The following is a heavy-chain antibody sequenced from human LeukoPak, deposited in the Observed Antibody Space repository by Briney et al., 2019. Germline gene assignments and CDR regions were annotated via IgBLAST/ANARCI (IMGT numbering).Heavy chain of an antibody. CDR3: XXXHGLAFGVVSAFDI. Sequence: SETLSLTCTVSGGSISSYYWSWIRQPPGKGLEWIGYIYYSGSTNYNPSLKSRVTISVDTSKNQFSLKLSSVTAADTAVYYCXXXHGLAFGVVSAFDIWGQGTMVTVSS. CDR1: GGSISSYY. D-gene: IGHD3-3*01. J-gene: IGHJ3*02. CDR2: IYYSGST. V-gene: IGHV4-59*01.